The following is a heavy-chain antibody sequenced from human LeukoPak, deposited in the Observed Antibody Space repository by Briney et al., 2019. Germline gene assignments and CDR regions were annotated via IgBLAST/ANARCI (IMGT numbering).Heavy chain of an antibody. CDR3: AIPPLSGTGSSRPLAEMDV. CDR2: ISHTGSTM. Sequence: PGGSLRLSCAASGFTFSSYAMSWVRQAPGKGLEWVSYISHTGSTMSYADSVKGRFTISRDNARNSLYLQMNSLRAEDTAVYYCAIPPLSGTGSSRPLAEMDVWGQGTTVTVSS. D-gene: IGHD3-10*01. CDR1: GFTFSSYA. V-gene: IGHV3-48*04. J-gene: IGHJ6*02.